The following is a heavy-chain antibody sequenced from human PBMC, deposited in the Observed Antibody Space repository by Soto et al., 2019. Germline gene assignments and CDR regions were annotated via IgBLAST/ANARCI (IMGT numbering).Heavy chain of an antibody. CDR3: ARDSYGMDV. J-gene: IGHJ6*02. CDR2: ISYDGGNT. Sequence: GGSLRLSCAASAFAFGNFPMHWVRQAPGKGLEWVAFISYDGGNTYYADSVKGRFPVSRDNSKNILYLQMDNLRPEDTAIYYCARDSYGMDVWGRGTTVTV. CDR1: AFAFGNFP. V-gene: IGHV3-30-3*01.